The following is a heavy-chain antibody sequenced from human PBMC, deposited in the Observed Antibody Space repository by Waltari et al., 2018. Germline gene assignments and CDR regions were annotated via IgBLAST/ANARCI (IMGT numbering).Heavy chain of an antibody. Sequence: QVQLVQSGAEVKKPGASVKVSCKVSGYTLTDLSMHWVRHAPGKGLEWMGGFDPEDGETIYAQKFQGRVTMTEDTSTDTAYMELSSLRSEDTAVYYCATDLADCSGGSCSLYYGMDVWGQGTTVTVSS. CDR1: GYTLTDLS. V-gene: IGHV1-24*01. D-gene: IGHD2-15*01. J-gene: IGHJ6*02. CDR2: FDPEDGET. CDR3: ATDLADCSGGSCSLYYGMDV.